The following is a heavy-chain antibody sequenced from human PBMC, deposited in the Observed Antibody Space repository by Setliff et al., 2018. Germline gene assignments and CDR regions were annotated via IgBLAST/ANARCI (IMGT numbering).Heavy chain of an antibody. CDR3: AREDYDSSGYYMDY. D-gene: IGHD3-22*01. CDR2: MNARGLT. V-gene: IGHV4-4*07. J-gene: IGHJ4*02. Sequence: PSATLSLTCNVSGPSISAYYWSWFRQPPGKGLEWIGGMNARGLTEYSPPLKSRVAMSLDTSKNTASLKLTSVTAGDTAAYFCAREDYDSSGYYMDYWGQGTLVTVSS. CDR1: GPSISAYY.